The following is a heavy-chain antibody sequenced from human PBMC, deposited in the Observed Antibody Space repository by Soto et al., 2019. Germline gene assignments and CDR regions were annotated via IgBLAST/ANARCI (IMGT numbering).Heavy chain of an antibody. V-gene: IGHV3-48*02. CDR2: ISSSSSTI. J-gene: IGHJ4*02. CDR3: ARASDGSSGWYYFDY. CDR1: GFTFSSYS. Sequence: EVQLVESGGGLVQPGGSLRLSCAASGFTFSSYSMNWVRQAPGKGLEWVSYISSSSSTIYYADSVKGRFTISRDNAKNSLYLQMNSLRDEDTAVYYCARASDGSSGWYYFDYWGQGTLVTVSS. D-gene: IGHD6-19*01.